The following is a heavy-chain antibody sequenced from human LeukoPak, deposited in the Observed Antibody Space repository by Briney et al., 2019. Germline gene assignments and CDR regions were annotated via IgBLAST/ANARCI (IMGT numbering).Heavy chain of an antibody. Sequence: PSETLSLTCTVSGGSISSYYWSWIRQPPGKGVEWIGYIYYSGNTNHNPSLKSRVTISVDTSKNQFSLKLSSVTAADTAVYYCARSAMLYYYMDVWGKGTTVTVSS. CDR2: IYYSGNT. CDR3: ARSAMLYYYMDV. D-gene: IGHD2-2*01. V-gene: IGHV4-59*01. CDR1: GGSISSYY. J-gene: IGHJ6*03.